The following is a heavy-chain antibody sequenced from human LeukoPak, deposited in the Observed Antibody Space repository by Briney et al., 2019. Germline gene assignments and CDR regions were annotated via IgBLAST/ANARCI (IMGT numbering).Heavy chain of an antibody. J-gene: IGHJ4*02. CDR1: GFTFTDYW. Sequence: GGSLKISCQTSGFTFTDYWIGWVRQMPGKGLEWMGIIYPGDSDTKYSPSFRGQVTMSADKSTNTAYLQWGSLKASDTAMYFCARGDASMATGFNYWGQGTLVTVSS. D-gene: IGHD1-14*01. CDR3: ARGDASMATGFNY. V-gene: IGHV5-51*01. CDR2: IYPGDSDT.